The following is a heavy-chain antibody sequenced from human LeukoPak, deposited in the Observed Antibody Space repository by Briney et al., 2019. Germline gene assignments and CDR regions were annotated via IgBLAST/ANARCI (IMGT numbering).Heavy chain of an antibody. CDR3: ARDYYDSSGYYP. V-gene: IGHV1-46*01. Sequence: ASVKVSCKASGYPFTSYFMHWVRQAPGQGLEWMGMINPSGGSTSCTPKFQGRVTMSRDMSTSTVYMELSSLRSEDTAVYYCARDYYDSSGYYPWGQGTLVTVSS. J-gene: IGHJ5*02. CDR2: INPSGGST. CDR1: GYPFTSYF. D-gene: IGHD3-22*01.